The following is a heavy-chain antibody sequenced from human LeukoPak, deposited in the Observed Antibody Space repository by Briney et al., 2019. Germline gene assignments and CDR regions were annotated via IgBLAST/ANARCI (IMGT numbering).Heavy chain of an antibody. CDR2: IYYSGST. Sequence: SETLSLTCTVSGGSISSSSYYWGWIRQPPGKGLEWIGSIYYSGSTYYNPSLKSRVTISVDTSKNQFSLKLSSVTAADTAVYYCARGFREVLDAFDIWGQGTMVTVSS. CDR1: GGSISSSSYY. CDR3: ARGFREVLDAFDI. D-gene: IGHD3-10*01. J-gene: IGHJ3*02. V-gene: IGHV4-39*07.